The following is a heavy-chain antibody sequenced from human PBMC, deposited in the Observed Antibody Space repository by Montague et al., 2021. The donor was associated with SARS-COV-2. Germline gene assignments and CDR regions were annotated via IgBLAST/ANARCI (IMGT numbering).Heavy chain of an antibody. Sequence: SETLSLTCTVSGYSNSSGYYWGWIRQPPGKGLEWIGSIYHSGSTYYNPSLKSRVTISVDTSKNQFSLKLSSVTAADTAVYYCAVNSNYYYYYGMDVWGQGTTVTVSS. CDR2: IYHSGST. D-gene: IGHD4-11*01. CDR3: AVNSNYYYYYGMDV. V-gene: IGHV4-38-2*02. J-gene: IGHJ6*02. CDR1: GYSNSSGYY.